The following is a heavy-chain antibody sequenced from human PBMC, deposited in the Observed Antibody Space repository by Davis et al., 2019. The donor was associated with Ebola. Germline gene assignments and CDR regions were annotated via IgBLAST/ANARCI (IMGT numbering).Heavy chain of an antibody. Sequence: MPSEILSLTCTVSGGSISTYYWTWVRQSPGEGLEWIGFIDYSGSTNYNPSLKSRVTISVDTSKNQFSLKLSSVTAADTAVYYCARGGSSSWYGPFFDYWGQGTLVTVSS. V-gene: IGHV4-59*01. CDR2: IDYSGST. CDR3: ARGGSSSWYGPFFDY. D-gene: IGHD6-13*01. J-gene: IGHJ4*02. CDR1: GGSISTYY.